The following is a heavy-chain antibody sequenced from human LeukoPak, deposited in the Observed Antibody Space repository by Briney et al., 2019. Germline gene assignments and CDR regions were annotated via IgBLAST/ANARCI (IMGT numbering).Heavy chain of an antibody. CDR2: ISSSSSYI. CDR3: TRSNYDFWSGYGSLNWFDP. J-gene: IGHJ5*02. D-gene: IGHD3-3*01. CDR1: GFTFSSYS. V-gene: IGHV3-21*03. Sequence: GGSLRLSCAASGFTFSSYSMNWVRQAPGKGLEWVSSISSSSSYIYYADSVKGRFTISRDNAKNSLYLQMNSLRAEDTAVYYCTRSNYDFWSGYGSLNWFDPWGQGTLVTVSS.